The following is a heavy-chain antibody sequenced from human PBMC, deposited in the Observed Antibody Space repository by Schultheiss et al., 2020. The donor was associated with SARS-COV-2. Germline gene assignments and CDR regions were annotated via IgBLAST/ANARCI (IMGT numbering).Heavy chain of an antibody. V-gene: IGHV3-23*01. CDR2: VTGSGVST. CDR1: GFPFSNNA. CDR3: ASGYLVWGVPLNDY. D-gene: IGHD3-10*01. J-gene: IGHJ4*02. Sequence: GGSLRLSCAASGFPFSNNAMAWVRQAPGKGLEWVSAVTGSGVSTNYADSVKGRFTISRDNSENMVSMQMNSLRVDDTAVYYCASGYLVWGVPLNDYWGQGTRVTVSS.